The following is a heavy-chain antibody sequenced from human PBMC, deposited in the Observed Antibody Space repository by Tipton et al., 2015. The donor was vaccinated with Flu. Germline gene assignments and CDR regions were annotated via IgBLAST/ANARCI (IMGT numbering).Heavy chain of an antibody. V-gene: IGHV4-4*07. CDR3: ARGSGSGSDVTFYF. D-gene: IGHD3-10*01. Sequence: TLSLTCTVSGGSMSSFYWTWIRQPAGKGLEWIGRMYVSGSTKYNPSLKSRVTMSVDTSKNQFSLKLSSVTAADTAVYYCARGSGSGSDVTFYFWGQGTLVTVS. J-gene: IGHJ4*02. CDR1: GGSMSSFY. CDR2: MYVSGST.